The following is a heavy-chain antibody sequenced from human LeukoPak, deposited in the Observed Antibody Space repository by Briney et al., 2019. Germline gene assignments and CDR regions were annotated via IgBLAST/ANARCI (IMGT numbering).Heavy chain of an antibody. CDR1: GFTFSSCG. Sequence: PGGSLRLSCAASGFTFSSCGMHWVRQAPGKGLEWVAVIWYDGSNKYYADSVKGRFTISRDNSKNTLYLQMNSLRAEDTAVYYCASRDYGDYGTTSQGSDAFDIWGQGTMVTVSS. CDR2: IWYDGSNK. J-gene: IGHJ3*02. CDR3: ASRDYGDYGTTSQGSDAFDI. V-gene: IGHV3-33*01. D-gene: IGHD4-17*01.